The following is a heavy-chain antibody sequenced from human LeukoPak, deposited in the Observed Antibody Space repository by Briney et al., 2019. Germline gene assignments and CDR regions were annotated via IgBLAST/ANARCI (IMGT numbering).Heavy chain of an antibody. Sequence: SETLSLTCTVSGGSISSYYWSWIRQPPGKGLEWIGYIYYSGSTNYNPSLKSRVTISVDTSKNQFSLKLSSVTAAGTAVYYCATVLGYWWYFDYWGQGTLVTVSS. CDR1: GGSISSYY. D-gene: IGHD2-8*02. CDR3: ATVLGYWWYFDY. CDR2: IYYSGST. V-gene: IGHV4-59*01. J-gene: IGHJ4*02.